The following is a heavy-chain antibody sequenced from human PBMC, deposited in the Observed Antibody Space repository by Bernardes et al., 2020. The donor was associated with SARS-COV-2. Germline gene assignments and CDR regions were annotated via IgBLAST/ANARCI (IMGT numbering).Heavy chain of an antibody. CDR2: INTYNVDT. CDR3: ARDGVGAANIWSAFDI. J-gene: IGHJ3*02. CDR1: GYNFVSYG. V-gene: IGHV1-18*01. Sequence: ASVKVSCKTSGYNFVSYGISWVRQAPGQGLECMGWINTYNVDTRYAQRLQGRVTMTTDTATATVYMDLRSLTSDDTAVYYCARDGVGAANIWSAFDIWVQGKRVTV. D-gene: IGHD3-16*01.